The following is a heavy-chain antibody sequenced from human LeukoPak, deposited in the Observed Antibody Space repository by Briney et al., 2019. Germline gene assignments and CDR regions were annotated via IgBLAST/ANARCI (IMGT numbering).Heavy chain of an antibody. V-gene: IGHV4-59*01. Sequence: KSSETLSLTCTVSGGSISSYYWSWIRQPPGKGLKWIGYIYYSGSTSYSPSLRSRVTISVDTSKNQFSLKLSSVTAADTAVYYCTRGSIAYYYMDVWGKGTTVTISS. CDR2: IYYSGST. J-gene: IGHJ6*03. CDR3: TRGSIAYYYMDV. CDR1: GGSISSYY. D-gene: IGHD3-22*01.